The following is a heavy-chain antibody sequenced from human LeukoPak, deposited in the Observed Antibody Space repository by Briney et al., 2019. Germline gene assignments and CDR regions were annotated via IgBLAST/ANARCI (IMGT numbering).Heavy chain of an antibody. CDR1: GFTLSNYR. CDR3: ARAAAGTTGDWFDP. J-gene: IGHJ5*02. Sequence: PGGSLRLSCAASGFTLSNYRMNWVRQAPGKGLEWVSSVSTSGSYIYYADSVKGRFTISRDNAKNSLYLQMNSLRAEDTAVYYCARAAAGTTGDWFDPWGQGTLVTVSS. V-gene: IGHV3-21*04. D-gene: IGHD6-13*01. CDR2: VSTSGSYI.